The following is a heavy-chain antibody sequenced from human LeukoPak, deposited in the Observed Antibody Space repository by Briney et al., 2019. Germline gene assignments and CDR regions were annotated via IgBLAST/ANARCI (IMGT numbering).Heavy chain of an antibody. CDR3: ASRLSSSWYEYYFVY. V-gene: IGHV3-11*01. D-gene: IGHD6-13*01. CDR2: ISSSGSTI. CDR1: GFTSIDYY. J-gene: IGHJ4*02. Sequence: GGSLRLSSAAPGFTSIDYYMRWMRQAPGKGLEWVSYISSSGSTIYYADSVKGRVTISRDTAKNSLYLQMNGLRAEDTAGYYCASRLSSSWYEYYFVYWGQGTLVSVSS.